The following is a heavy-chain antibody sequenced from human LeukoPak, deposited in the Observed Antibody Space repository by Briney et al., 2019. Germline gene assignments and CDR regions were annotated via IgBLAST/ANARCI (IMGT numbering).Heavy chain of an antibody. D-gene: IGHD6-13*01. CDR2: IYHSGST. V-gene: IGHV4-38-2*02. CDR3: ARRIAAAGRVDY. CDR1: GYSISSGYY. J-gene: IGHJ4*02. Sequence: SETLSLTCTVSGYSISSGYYWGWIRQPPGKGLEWIGSIYHSGSTYYNPSLKSRVTISVDTSKNQFSLKLSSVTAADTAVYYCARRIAAAGRVDYWGQGTLVTVSS.